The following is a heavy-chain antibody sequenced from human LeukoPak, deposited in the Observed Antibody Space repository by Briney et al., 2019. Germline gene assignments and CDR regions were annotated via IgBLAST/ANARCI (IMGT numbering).Heavy chain of an antibody. D-gene: IGHD2-2*01. J-gene: IGHJ4*02. Sequence: GGSLRLYCAASGFTFSSYAMHWVRQAPGKGLEWVAVISYDGSNNYYTESVKGRFTIARDNSKNTLYLQMNSLKAEDTAVYYCARYLRGYCSSTSWYVPDYWGQGTLVTVSS. CDR3: ARYLRGYCSSTSWYVPDY. V-gene: IGHV3-30-3*01. CDR1: GFTFSSYA. CDR2: ISYDGSNN.